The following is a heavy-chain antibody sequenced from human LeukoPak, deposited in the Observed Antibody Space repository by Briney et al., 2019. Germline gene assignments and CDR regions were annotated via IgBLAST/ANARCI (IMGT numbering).Heavy chain of an antibody. Sequence: GGSLRLSCAASGFTFSTYEMNWVRQAPGKGLEWVSSISSSSSYIYYADSVKGRFTISRDNAKNSLYLQMNSLRAEDTAVYYCARDANIVVVPAASSYYYGMDVWGQGTTVTVSS. CDR3: ARDANIVVVPAASSYYYGMDV. CDR2: ISSSSSYI. J-gene: IGHJ6*02. D-gene: IGHD2-2*01. V-gene: IGHV3-21*01. CDR1: GFTFSTYE.